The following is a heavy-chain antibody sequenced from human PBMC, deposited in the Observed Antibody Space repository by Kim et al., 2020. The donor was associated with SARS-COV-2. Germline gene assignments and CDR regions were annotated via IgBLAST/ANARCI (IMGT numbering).Heavy chain of an antibody. V-gene: IGHV1-8*02. CDR3: ASGPSGWHDY. CDR2: VNPYSGNT. J-gene: IGHJ4*02. Sequence: ASVKVSCKASGYSFTSYDINWVRQATGQGLEWMGWVNPYSGNTGYAQKFQGRVTMTRDTATSTAYMELSSLRSEDTAVYYCASGPSGWHDYWGQGTLVTVSS. CDR1: GYSFTSYD. D-gene: IGHD6-19*01.